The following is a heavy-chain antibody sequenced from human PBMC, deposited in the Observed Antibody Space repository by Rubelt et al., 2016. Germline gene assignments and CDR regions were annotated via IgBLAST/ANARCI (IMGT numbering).Heavy chain of an antibody. CDR1: GGSISSTSYY. V-gene: IGHV4-39*07. CDR3: ARGLVEKRQWLVLDY. Sequence: QLQLQESGPGLVKPSETLSLTCTVSGGSISSTSYYWGWVRQPPGKGLEWIGNIHYSGSTYYKPPLMCGVMRSVNTSKNQFSLRMSSATAADTAMYDCARGLVEKRQWLVLDYWGQGTLVTVSS. CDR2: IHYSGST. D-gene: IGHD6-19*01. J-gene: IGHJ4*02.